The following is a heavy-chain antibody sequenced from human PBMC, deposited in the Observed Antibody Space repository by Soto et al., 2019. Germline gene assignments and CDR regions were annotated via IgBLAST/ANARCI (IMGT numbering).Heavy chain of an antibody. V-gene: IGHV4-30-4*01. J-gene: IGHJ4*02. CDR2: IYYSGST. D-gene: IGHD5-18*01. CDR3: ARDASGHTAMVFFDY. CDR1: GGSISSGDYY. Sequence: QVQLQESGPGLVKPSQTLSLTCTVSGGSISSGDYYWSWIRQPPGKGLEWIGYIYYSGSTYYNPSLKSRVTLSVDTSKNQFSLKLSSVTAADTAVYYCARDASGHTAMVFFDYWGQGTLVTVSS.